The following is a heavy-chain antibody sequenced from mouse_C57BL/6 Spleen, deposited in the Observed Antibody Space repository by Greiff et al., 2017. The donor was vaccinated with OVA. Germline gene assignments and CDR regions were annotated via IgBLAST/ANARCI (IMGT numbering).Heavy chain of an antibody. J-gene: IGHJ3*01. CDR2: IHPNSGST. Sequence: QVKLQQSGAELVKPGASVKLSCKASGYTFTSYWMHWVKQRPGKGLEWIGMIHPNSGSTNYNEKFKSKATLTVDKSSSTVYMQLSRLTSEDSAVDYCESHYYGSSYGIAYWGQGTLVTVSA. CDR1: GYTFTSYW. V-gene: IGHV1-64*01. CDR3: ESHYYGSSYGIAY. D-gene: IGHD1-1*01.